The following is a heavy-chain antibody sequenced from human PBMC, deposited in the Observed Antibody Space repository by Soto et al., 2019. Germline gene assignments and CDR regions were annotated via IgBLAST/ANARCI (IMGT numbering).Heavy chain of an antibody. CDR2: INHSGST. CDR1: GGSFSGYY. CDR3: AAQYYYDSSGYRKYYFVY. D-gene: IGHD3-22*01. J-gene: IGHJ4*02. Sequence: QVQLQQWGAGLLKPSETLSLTCAVYGGSFSGYYWSWIRQPPGKGLEWIGEINHSGSTNYNPSLKSRVTISVDTSKNQFSLKLSSVTAADTAVYYCAAQYYYDSSGYRKYYFVYWGQGTLVTVSS. V-gene: IGHV4-34*01.